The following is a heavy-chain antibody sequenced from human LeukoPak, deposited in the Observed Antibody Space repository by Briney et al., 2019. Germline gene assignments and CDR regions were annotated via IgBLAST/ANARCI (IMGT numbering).Heavy chain of an antibody. CDR3: AKAGSPSLEAMVVD. CDR2: ISWNSGSI. D-gene: IGHD5-18*01. V-gene: IGHV3-9*01. CDR1: GFTFDDYA. J-gene: IGHJ4*02. Sequence: GGSLRLSCAASGFTFDDYAMHWVRQAPGKGLEWVSGISWNSGSIGYADSVKGRFTISRDNAKNSLYLQMNSLRAEDTALYYCAKAGSPSLEAMVVDWGQGTLVTVSS.